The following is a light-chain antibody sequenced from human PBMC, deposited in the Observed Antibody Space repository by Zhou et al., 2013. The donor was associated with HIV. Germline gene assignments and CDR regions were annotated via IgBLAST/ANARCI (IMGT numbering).Light chain of an antibody. CDR2: AAS. Sequence: PGERATLSCRGNENLISQYLAWYQQKPGQAPRLLIHAASSRAPGVSDRFSGTGSGTDFTLTISRLEPEDFAVYYCQQYGSSSWTFGPGTTVEV. J-gene: IGKJ1*01. CDR3: QQYGSSSWT. CDR1: ENLISQY. V-gene: IGKV3-20*01.